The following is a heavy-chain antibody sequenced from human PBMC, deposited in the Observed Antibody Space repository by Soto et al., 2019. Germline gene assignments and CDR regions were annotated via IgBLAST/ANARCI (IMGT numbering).Heavy chain of an antibody. Sequence: QVQLVQSGAEVKKPGASVKVSCQASGYTFTSYAMHWVRQAPGQRLEWMGWINAGNGNTKYSQKLQGRVTITRDTSASTAYMELSSLRSEDTAVYYCARVISDFWSGYYTGDYFDYWGQGTLVTVSS. CDR1: GYTFTSYA. D-gene: IGHD3-3*01. V-gene: IGHV1-3*01. CDR3: ARVISDFWSGYYTGDYFDY. J-gene: IGHJ4*02. CDR2: INAGNGNT.